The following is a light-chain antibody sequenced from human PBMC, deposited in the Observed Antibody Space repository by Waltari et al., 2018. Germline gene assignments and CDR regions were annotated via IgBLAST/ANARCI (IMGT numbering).Light chain of an antibody. J-gene: IGKJ4*01. V-gene: IGKV1-9*01. CDR1: QGISSY. CDR2: AAS. Sequence: DIQMTQSPSTLSASVGDRVTITCRASQGISSYLAWYQQKPGKAPKLLIYAASTLQSGVPSRFSGSGSGTEFTLTISCLQPEDFATYYCQQLQNYPLTFGGGTNVEI. CDR3: QQLQNYPLT.